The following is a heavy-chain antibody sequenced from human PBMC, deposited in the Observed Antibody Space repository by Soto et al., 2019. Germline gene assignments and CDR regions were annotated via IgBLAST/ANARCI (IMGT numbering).Heavy chain of an antibody. CDR2: VTYDGTER. Sequence: QVQLVASGGGVVQPGRSLSLSCAASGFTLDGHGLYWVRQAPGRGLEWVAVVTYDGTERHYPDSVRGRFTISRDTSKNTFYLQMNSLRIEDTAMYYCAREKNSGYYRTVDFWGQGTLVVVSS. J-gene: IGHJ4*02. CDR1: GFTLDGHG. V-gene: IGHV3-30*03. CDR3: AREKNSGYYRTVDF. D-gene: IGHD3-10*01.